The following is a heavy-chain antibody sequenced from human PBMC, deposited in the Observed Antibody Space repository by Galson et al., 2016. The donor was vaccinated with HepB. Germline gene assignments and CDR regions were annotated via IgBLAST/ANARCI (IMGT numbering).Heavy chain of an antibody. CDR1: GGSISSYY. CDR3: ARGLGSGSPGGSFGI. Sequence: SETLSLTCTVSGGSISSYYWSWIRQPPGKGLEWIGYIYNSGNTNYNPALKSRVTISVDTSKNQFSLKLSSVTAADTAVYYWARGLGSGSPGGSFGIWGQGTLVTVSS. CDR2: IYNSGNT. V-gene: IGHV4-59*01. J-gene: IGHJ3*02. D-gene: IGHD2-8*02.